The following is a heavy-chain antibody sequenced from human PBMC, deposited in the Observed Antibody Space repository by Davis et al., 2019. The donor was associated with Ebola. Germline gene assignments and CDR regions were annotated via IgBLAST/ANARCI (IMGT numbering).Heavy chain of an antibody. Sequence: GGSLRLSCAASGFTFSSYWMSWVRQAPGKGLEWVANIKQGGNEKYYVDSVKGRFIISRDDAKNTLYLQMNSLRPEDTAVYYCANWCGGGCSSDYWGQGTLVTVSS. J-gene: IGHJ4*02. CDR1: GFTFSSYW. D-gene: IGHD2-21*02. CDR3: ANWCGGGCSSDY. CDR2: IKQGGNEK. V-gene: IGHV3-7*01.